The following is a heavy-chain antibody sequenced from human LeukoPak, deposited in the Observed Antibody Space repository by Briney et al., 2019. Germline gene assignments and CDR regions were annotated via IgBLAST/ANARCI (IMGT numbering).Heavy chain of an antibody. J-gene: IGHJ4*02. CDR2: IYTSGST. Sequence: SQTLSLTCTVSGGSISSGSYYWSWIRQPAGKGLEWIGRIYTSGSTNYNPSLKSRVTISVDTSKNQFSLKLSSVTAADTAVYYCAKSADFWSGNWDYWGQGTLVTVSS. CDR1: GGSISSGSYY. CDR3: AKSADFWSGNWDY. V-gene: IGHV4-61*02. D-gene: IGHD3-3*01.